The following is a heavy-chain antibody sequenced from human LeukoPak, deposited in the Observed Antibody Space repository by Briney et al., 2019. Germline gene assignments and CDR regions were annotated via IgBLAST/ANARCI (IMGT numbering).Heavy chain of an antibody. CDR2: KYHSGST. V-gene: IGHV4-38-2*01. J-gene: IGHJ4*02. Sequence: SETLSLTCAVSGYSISSGYYWGWIRQPPGKGLEWIGSKYHSGSTYYNPSLKSRVTISVDTSKNQFSLKLTSVTAADTAVYYCARQRGYCSGGSCYGMFDYWGQGTLVTVSS. D-gene: IGHD2-15*01. CDR3: ARQRGYCSGGSCYGMFDY. CDR1: GYSISSGYY.